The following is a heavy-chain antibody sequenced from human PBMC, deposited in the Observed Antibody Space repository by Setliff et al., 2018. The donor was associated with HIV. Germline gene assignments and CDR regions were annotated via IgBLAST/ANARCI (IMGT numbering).Heavy chain of an antibody. V-gene: IGHV4-39*01. CDR2: FYYSGSS. Sequence: SETLSLTCTVSGASINSGDSYWTWIRQSPGKGLEWIGNFYYSGSSHYNPSLKSRVTISVDTSKNQFSLKLISVSAADTAVYYCAKLLPAADMAREIDSWGQGTLVTVSS. CDR1: GASINSGDSY. CDR3: AKLLPAADMAREIDS. D-gene: IGHD2-2*01. J-gene: IGHJ4*02.